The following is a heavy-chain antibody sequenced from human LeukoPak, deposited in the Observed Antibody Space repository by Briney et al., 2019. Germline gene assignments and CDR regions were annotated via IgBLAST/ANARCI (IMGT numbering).Heavy chain of an antibody. Sequence: GGSLRLSCAASGCAFSNACRSWVRQAPGKGLEWIGRIKSKTDGGTTDYAAPVKGRFTISRDDSKNTLYLQMNSLKAEDTDVYYCTTGIAAAGNHDYWGQGTLVTVSS. CDR1: GCAFSNAC. CDR2: IKSKTDGGTT. CDR3: TTGIAAAGNHDY. V-gene: IGHV3-15*01. J-gene: IGHJ4*02. D-gene: IGHD6-13*01.